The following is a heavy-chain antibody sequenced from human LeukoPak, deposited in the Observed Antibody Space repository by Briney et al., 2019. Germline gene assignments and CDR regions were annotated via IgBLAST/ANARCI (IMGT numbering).Heavy chain of an antibody. CDR2: ISFDGSSR. Sequence: GRSLRLSCAASGFTFSSYALHWVRQAPGKGLEWVAVISFDGSSRYYADSVKGRFTISRDNAKNTLYLQMNSLRVEDTAVYYCARGNWRGGSGSYSLDYWGQGTLVTVSS. J-gene: IGHJ4*02. CDR3: ARGNWRGGSGSYSLDY. D-gene: IGHD3-10*01. CDR1: GFTFSSYA. V-gene: IGHV3-30*04.